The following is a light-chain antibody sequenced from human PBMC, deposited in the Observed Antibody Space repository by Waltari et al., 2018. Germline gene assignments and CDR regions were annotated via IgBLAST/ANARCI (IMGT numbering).Light chain of an antibody. CDR3: QQYHTTPLT. CDR2: WAS. J-gene: IGKJ4*01. CDR1: PRLSRTSSDTNW. Sequence: DIVLTQSPDSLAVSLGEGATIHCKSSPRLSRTSSDTNWLAWYQQKQGQPPKLLIYWASARASGVPVRFSGGGSETNFTLAISSLQAEDVAVYYCQQYHTTPLTFGGGTKVEIK. V-gene: IGKV4-1*01.